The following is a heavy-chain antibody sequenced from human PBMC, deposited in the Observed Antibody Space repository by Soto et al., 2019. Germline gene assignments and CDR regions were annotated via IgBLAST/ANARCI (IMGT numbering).Heavy chain of an antibody. J-gene: IGHJ4*02. CDR1: GFTFSSYA. V-gene: IGHV3-30-3*01. Sequence: GGSLRLSCAASGFTFSSYAMHWVRQAPGKGLEWVAVISYDGSNKYYADSVKGRFTISRDNSKNTLYLQMNSLRAEDTAVYYCAREGGYYDYVWGSYRYRFFDYWGQGTLVTVSS. D-gene: IGHD3-16*02. CDR2: ISYDGSNK. CDR3: AREGGYYDYVWGSYRYRFFDY.